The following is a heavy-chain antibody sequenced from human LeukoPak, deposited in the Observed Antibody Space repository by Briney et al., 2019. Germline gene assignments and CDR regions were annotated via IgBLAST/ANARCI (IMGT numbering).Heavy chain of an antibody. CDR1: GYTFTSYG. J-gene: IGHJ4*02. V-gene: IGHV1-18*01. Sequence: ASVKVSCKASGYTFTSYGISWVRQAPGQGLEWMGWISAYNGNTNYAQKLQGRVTMTTDTSTSTAYMELRSLRSDDTAVYYCARAPIAAPEYYFDYWGQGTLVTVSS. CDR3: ARAPIAAPEYYFDY. CDR2: ISAYNGNT. D-gene: IGHD6-25*01.